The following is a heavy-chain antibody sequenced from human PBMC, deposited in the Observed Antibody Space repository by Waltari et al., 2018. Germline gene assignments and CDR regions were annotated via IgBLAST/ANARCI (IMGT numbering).Heavy chain of an antibody. J-gene: IGHJ4*02. V-gene: IGHV4-34*01. D-gene: IGHD2-15*01. CDR2: ISHSGST. Sequence: QVQLHQWGAGLLKPSETLSLTCAVSGGSFSPYYWSWIRQVPGKGLDWIGEISHSGSTNYNPSLKSRVTISLDTSENQFSLRLNSVTAADTATYYCARGKYEDAEQFDYWGQGGLVTVSS. CDR1: GGSFSPYY. CDR3: ARGKYEDAEQFDY.